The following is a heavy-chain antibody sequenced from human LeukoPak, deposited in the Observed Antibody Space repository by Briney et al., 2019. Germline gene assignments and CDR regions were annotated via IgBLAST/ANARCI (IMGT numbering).Heavy chain of an antibody. CDR2: ISWDGGST. J-gene: IGHJ6*02. CDR3: AKDKSSGYSLSGMDV. D-gene: IGHD3-22*01. CDR1: GFTFDDYT. V-gene: IGHV3-43*01. Sequence: GGSLRLSCAASGFTFDDYTMHWVRQAPGKGLEWVSLISWDGGSTYYADSVKGRFTISRDNSKNSLYLQMNSLRTEDTALYYCAKDKSSGYSLSGMDVWGQGTTVTVSS.